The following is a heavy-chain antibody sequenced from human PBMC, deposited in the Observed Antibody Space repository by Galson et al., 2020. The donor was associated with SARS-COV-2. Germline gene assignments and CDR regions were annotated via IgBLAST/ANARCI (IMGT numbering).Heavy chain of an antibody. CDR2: FTSSTGTI. V-gene: IGHV3-23*01. Sequence: GGSLRLSCAAFGFTFSSFALSWVRQAPGKGLEWVSGFTSSTGTIYYTDSVRGRFTISRDNSKDTLYLQMNSLRAEDTAVYYCAKELPNRGAQWLPAPCYPWRQGTPGAVSS. CDR1: GFTFSSFA. D-gene: IGHD6-19*01. J-gene: IGHJ5*02. CDR3: AKELPNRGAQWLPAPCYP.